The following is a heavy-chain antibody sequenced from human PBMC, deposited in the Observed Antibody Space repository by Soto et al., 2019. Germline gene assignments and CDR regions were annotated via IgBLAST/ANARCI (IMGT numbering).Heavy chain of an antibody. CDR3: TRDQRGSYKPFEGYYYYGMDV. J-gene: IGHJ6*02. D-gene: IGHD1-26*01. Sequence: PGGSLRLSXTASGFTFGDYAMSWVRQAPGKGLEWVGFIRSKAYGGTTEYAASVKGRFTISRDDSKSIAYLQMNSLKTEDTAVYYCTRDQRGSYKPFEGYYYYGMDVWGQGTTVTVSS. V-gene: IGHV3-49*04. CDR2: IRSKAYGGTT. CDR1: GFTFGDYA.